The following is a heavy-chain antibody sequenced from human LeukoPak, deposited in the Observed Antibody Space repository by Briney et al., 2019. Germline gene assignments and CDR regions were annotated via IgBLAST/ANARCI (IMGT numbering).Heavy chain of an antibody. J-gene: IGHJ5*02. CDR1: GFTFSSYW. V-gene: IGHV3-74*01. CDR2: INSDGSST. D-gene: IGHD6-19*01. CDR3: AREVYSSGWLIGRNWFDP. Sequence: PGGSLRLSCAASGFTFSSYWMHWVRQAPGKGLVWVSRINSDGSSTSYADSVKGRFTISRDNAKNTLYLQMNSLRAEDTAVYYCAREVYSSGWLIGRNWFDPWGQGTLVTVSS.